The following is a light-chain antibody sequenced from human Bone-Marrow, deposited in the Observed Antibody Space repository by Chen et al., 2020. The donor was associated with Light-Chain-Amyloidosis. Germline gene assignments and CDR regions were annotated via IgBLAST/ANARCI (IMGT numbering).Light chain of an antibody. CDR1: SPNIGNNY. V-gene: IGLV1-51*01. Sequence: QPVLTQPPSESAALGQKVTIPSSGSSPNIGNNYVSWYQHLPGPPPKRLIYDNDKRPSGIPDLFSCSKSGTSVTLGITGLQTGDEADYYGGTWDSSLTTRVFGGGTKLTVL. CDR3: GTWDSSLTTRV. J-gene: IGLJ3*02. CDR2: DND.